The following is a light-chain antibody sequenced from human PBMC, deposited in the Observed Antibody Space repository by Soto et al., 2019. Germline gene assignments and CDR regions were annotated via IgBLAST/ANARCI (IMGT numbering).Light chain of an antibody. Sequence: QSVLTQHTYASGFPGQSVTISCTGTSSDVGYYDYVSWYQQHPGKAPKLVIYEVTKRPSGVPDRVSASKSGNTASLTVSGLRAEDEADYYCSSYAGSNNFVFGSGTKVTVL. CDR1: SSDVGYYDY. CDR3: SSYAGSNNFV. CDR2: EVT. V-gene: IGLV2-8*01. J-gene: IGLJ1*01.